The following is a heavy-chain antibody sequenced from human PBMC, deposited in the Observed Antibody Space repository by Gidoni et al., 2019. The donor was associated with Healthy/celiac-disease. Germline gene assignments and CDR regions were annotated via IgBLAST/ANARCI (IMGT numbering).Heavy chain of an antibody. Sequence: STFKDSGPTQVKRTQPLTLPCTFSLSSPSTSGVGGGWIRQHPRKALEWLARIYWTDDKRYSPSLTCRLTIIKDTSNTQVVLTMPKLDPVDTATYYWAHSALLDDGGNSPDYWGQGTLVTVSS. J-gene: IGHJ4*02. D-gene: IGHD2-21*02. CDR1: LSSPSTSGVG. CDR2: IYWTDDK. V-gene: IGHV2-5*01. CDR3: AHSALLDDGGNSPDY.